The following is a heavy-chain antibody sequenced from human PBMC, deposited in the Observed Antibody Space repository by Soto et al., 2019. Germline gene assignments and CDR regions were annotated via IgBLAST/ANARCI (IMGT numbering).Heavy chain of an antibody. CDR3: AKDRLGRGIEY. CDR1: GFTFSNYA. Sequence: EVFLLDSGGGLVQPGGSLRLSCAASGFTFSNYAMTWVRQAPGQGPEGISTVNNGGGGTYYEDAVKGRFTISRDNSKNTLYLQVSRLRAEDTAVYYCAKDRLGRGIEYWGQGILVTVSS. V-gene: IGHV3-23*02. D-gene: IGHD3-10*01. J-gene: IGHJ4*02. CDR2: VNNGGGGT.